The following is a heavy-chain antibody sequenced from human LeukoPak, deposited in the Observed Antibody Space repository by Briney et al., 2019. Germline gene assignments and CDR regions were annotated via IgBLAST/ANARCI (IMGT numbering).Heavy chain of an antibody. Sequence: KTSETLSLTCAVYGVSFSGYYWSWIRQPSGKGLEWIGEINHSGSTNYNPSLKSRVTISVDTSKNQFSLKLSSVTAADTAVYYCASQDYDILTGLTLAWGQGTLVTVSS. CDR1: GVSFSGYY. J-gene: IGHJ5*02. V-gene: IGHV4-34*01. CDR2: INHSGST. D-gene: IGHD3-9*01. CDR3: ASQDYDILTGLTLA.